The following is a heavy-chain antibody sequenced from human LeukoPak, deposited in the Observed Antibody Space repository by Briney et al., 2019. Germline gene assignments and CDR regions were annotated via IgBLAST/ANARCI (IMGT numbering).Heavy chain of an antibody. CDR2: IYYSGST. J-gene: IGHJ4*02. Sequence: PSETLSLTCTISGGSMSSNYWSWIRQPPGKGLEWIGYIYYSGSTNYNPSLKSRVSISVDTSKSQFSLRLSSVTPADTALYYCARGGWSLDYWGQGTLVAVSS. V-gene: IGHV4-59*01. CDR1: GGSMSSNY. D-gene: IGHD6-19*01. CDR3: ARGGWSLDY.